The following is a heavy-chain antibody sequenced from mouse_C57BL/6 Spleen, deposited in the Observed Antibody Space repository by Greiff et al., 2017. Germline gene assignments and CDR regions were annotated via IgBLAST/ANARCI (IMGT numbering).Heavy chain of an antibody. CDR2: ISSGGDYI. Sequence: EVKLVESGEGLVKPGGSLKLSCAASGFTFSSYAMSWVRQTPEQRLEWVAYISSGGDYIYYADTVKGRVTISRDNARNTLYLQMSSLKSEDTAMYYCTRERPWDYDVGDAMAYWGQRTSVTVSS. CDR1: GFTFSSYA. J-gene: IGHJ4*01. CDR3: TRERPWDYDVGDAMAY. V-gene: IGHV5-9-1*02. D-gene: IGHD2-4*01.